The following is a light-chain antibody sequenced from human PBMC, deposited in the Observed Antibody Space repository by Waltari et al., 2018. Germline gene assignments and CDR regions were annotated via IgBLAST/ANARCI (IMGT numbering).Light chain of an antibody. Sequence: QSALTQPASVSGSPGQSIPISFTGTSSDVGGYNIVSWYQQHPGKAPKLMIYEGSKRPSGVSNRFSGSKSGNTASLTISGLQAEDEADYYCCSYAGSSTWVFGGGTKLTVL. CDR2: EGS. CDR1: SSDVGGYNI. V-gene: IGLV2-23*01. J-gene: IGLJ3*02. CDR3: CSYAGSSTWV.